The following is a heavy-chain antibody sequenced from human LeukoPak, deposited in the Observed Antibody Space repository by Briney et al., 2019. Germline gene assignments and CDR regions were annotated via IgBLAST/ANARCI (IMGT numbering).Heavy chain of an antibody. J-gene: IGHJ4*02. CDR1: GFTFDDYA. Sequence: GGSLRLSCAASGFTFDDYAMHWVRQAPGKGLEWVSLISGDVGSTYYADSVKGRFTISRDNSKNSLYLQMNSLRTEDTALYYCAIFDWSYSSLDYWGQGTLVTVSS. CDR2: ISGDVGST. CDR3: AIFDWSYSSLDY. V-gene: IGHV3-43*02. D-gene: IGHD3-9*01.